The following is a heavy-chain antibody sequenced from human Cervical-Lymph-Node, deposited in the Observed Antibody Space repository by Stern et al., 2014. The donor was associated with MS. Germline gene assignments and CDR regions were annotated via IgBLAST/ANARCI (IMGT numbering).Heavy chain of an antibody. Sequence: VQLVESGGGLVQPGGSLRLSCAASGFTFSSYAMSWVRQAPGKGLEWVSAISGGGGGTYYADSVKGRFTISRDNSKNTLYLQMNSLRAEDTAVYYCARSAGSSWDNFDYWGQGTLVTVSS. CDR1: GFTFSSYA. D-gene: IGHD6-13*01. CDR3: ARSAGSSWDNFDY. V-gene: IGHV3-23*04. J-gene: IGHJ4*02. CDR2: ISGGGGGT.